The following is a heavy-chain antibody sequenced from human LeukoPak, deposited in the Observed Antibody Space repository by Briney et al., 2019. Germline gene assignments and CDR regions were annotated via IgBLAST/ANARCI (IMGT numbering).Heavy chain of an antibody. D-gene: IGHD4-17*01. Sequence: ASVRVSCKASGYTFNNYGITWVRQAPGQGLEWMGWISVYNGNTNYAQKLQGRLTMTTDTSTSTAYMELRSLRSDDTAVYYCARDDYGDSKGRFDPWGQGTLVTVSS. CDR3: ARDDYGDSKGRFDP. CDR1: GYTFNNYG. V-gene: IGHV1-18*01. J-gene: IGHJ5*02. CDR2: ISVYNGNT.